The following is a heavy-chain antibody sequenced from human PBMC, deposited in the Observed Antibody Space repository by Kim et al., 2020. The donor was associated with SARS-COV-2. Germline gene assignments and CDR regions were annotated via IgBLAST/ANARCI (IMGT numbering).Heavy chain of an antibody. J-gene: IGHJ4*02. D-gene: IGHD2-21*01. Sequence: GGSLRLSCAASGFTFSSYAMHWVRQAPGKGLEWVAVISYDGSNKYYADSVKGRFTISRDNSKNTLYLQMNSLRAEDTAVYYCARDGVVGVSYCFDYWGQGTLVTVSS. CDR3: ARDGVVGVSYCFDY. CDR2: ISYDGSNK. CDR1: GFTFSSYA. V-gene: IGHV3-30*04.